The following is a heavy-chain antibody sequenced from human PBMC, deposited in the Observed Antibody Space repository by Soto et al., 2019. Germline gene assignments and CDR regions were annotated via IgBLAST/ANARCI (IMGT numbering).Heavy chain of an antibody. D-gene: IGHD2-2*01. CDR2: IYYTGKT. J-gene: IGHJ5*02. CDR1: GDYIHVGGYY. Sequence: SETLSLTCSVSGDYIHVGGYYWTWIRQRPGKGLEWMGYIYYTGKTYYNPSLESRLTMSVDRSKNQFSLRLTSVNAADTAVYFCGRDLTRNAKCTHPWGQGTLVTVSP. V-gene: IGHV4-30-4*01. CDR3: GRDLTRNAKCTHP.